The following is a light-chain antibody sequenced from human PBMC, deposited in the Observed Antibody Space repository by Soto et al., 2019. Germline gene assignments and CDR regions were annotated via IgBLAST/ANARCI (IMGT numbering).Light chain of an antibody. CDR1: QGVGTW. J-gene: IGKJ4*01. V-gene: IGKV1-12*01. CDR2: TAS. Sequence: DIQMTQSPSSVSASVGDRVTITCRASQGVGTWLAWFQQKPGEAPRLLIYTASTLHSGVPSRFSGSGSGTDFTLTITSLQPEDFATYYSQQGDSFPLTFGGGTKVEIK. CDR3: QQGDSFPLT.